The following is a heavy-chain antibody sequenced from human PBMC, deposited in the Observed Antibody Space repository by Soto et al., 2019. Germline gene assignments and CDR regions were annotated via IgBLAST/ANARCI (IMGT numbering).Heavy chain of an antibody. CDR2: IYYSGST. CDR1: GGSISSYY. Sequence: QVQLQESGPGLVKPSETLSLTCTVSGGSISSYYWSWIRQPPGKGLEWIGYIYYSGSTNYNPFLRSRVTISVDTSKNQFSLKLSSVTAADTAVYYCARHDVVVTAIRVSAFDIWGQGTMVTVSS. J-gene: IGHJ3*02. CDR3: ARHDVVVTAIRVSAFDI. D-gene: IGHD2-21*02. V-gene: IGHV4-59*08.